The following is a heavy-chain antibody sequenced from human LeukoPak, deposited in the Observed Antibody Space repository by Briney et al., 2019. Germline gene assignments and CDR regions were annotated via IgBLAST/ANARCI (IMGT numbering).Heavy chain of an antibody. Sequence: SETLSLTCTVSGDSISSYYWSWIRQPPGKGLEWIGYIYYSGSTNYNPSLKSRVTISVDTSKNQFSLKLSSVTAADTAVYYCARVLVERGWFGEFLYYFDYWGQGTLVTVSS. V-gene: IGHV4-59*01. D-gene: IGHD3-10*01. J-gene: IGHJ4*02. CDR3: ARVLVERGWFGEFLYYFDY. CDR2: IYYSGST. CDR1: GDSISSYY.